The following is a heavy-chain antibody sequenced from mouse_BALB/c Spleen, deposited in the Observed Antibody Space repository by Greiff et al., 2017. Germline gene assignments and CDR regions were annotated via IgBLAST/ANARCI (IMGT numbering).Heavy chain of an antibody. J-gene: IGHJ2*01. V-gene: IGHV1-54*01. CDR2: INPGSGGT. Sequence: QVQLKESGAELVRPGTSVKVSCKASGYAFTNYLIEWVKQRPGQGLEWIGVINPGSGGTNYNEKFKGKATLTADKSSSTAYMQLSSLTSDDSAVYFCARGNDYDDVPFDYWGQGTTLTVSS. D-gene: IGHD2-4*01. CDR3: ARGNDYDDVPFDY. CDR1: GYAFTNYL.